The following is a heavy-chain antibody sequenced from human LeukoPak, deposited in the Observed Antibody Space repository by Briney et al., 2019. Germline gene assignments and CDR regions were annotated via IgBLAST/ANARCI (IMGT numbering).Heavy chain of an antibody. V-gene: IGHV4-34*01. CDR1: GGSFSGYY. D-gene: IGHD6-19*01. CDR2: INHSGST. J-gene: IGHJ6*02. CDR3: ARAFVAVAAAYYYYYYGMDV. Sequence: PSETLSLTCAVYGGSFSGYYWSWIRQPPGKGLEWIGEINHSGSTNYNPSLKSRVTISVDTSKNQFSLKLSSVTAADTAVYYCARAFVAVAAAYYYYYYGMDVWGQGTTVTVSS.